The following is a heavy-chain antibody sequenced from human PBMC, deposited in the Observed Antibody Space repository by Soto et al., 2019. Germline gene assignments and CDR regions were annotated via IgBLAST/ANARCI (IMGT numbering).Heavy chain of an antibody. Sequence: ASVKVSCTASGYTFTSYYMHWVRQAPGQGLEWMGIINPSGGSTSYAQKFQGRVTMTRDTSTSTVYMELSSLRSEDTAVYYCARDKVGYYDSSGYYRVSVPPDYYYGMDVWGQGTTVTVSS. J-gene: IGHJ6*02. CDR1: GYTFTSYY. CDR3: ARDKVGYYDSSGYYRVSVPPDYYYGMDV. CDR2: INPSGGST. V-gene: IGHV1-46*01. D-gene: IGHD3-22*01.